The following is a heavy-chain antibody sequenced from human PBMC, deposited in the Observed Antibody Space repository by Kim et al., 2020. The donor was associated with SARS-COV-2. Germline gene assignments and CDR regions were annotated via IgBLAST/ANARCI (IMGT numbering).Heavy chain of an antibody. Sequence: QKFQGRVTMTRDTSTSTVYMELSSLRSEDTAVYYCERDTDYYDSSGTQDYWGQGTLVTVSS. J-gene: IGHJ4*02. CDR3: ERDTDYYDSSGTQDY. V-gene: IGHV1-46*01. D-gene: IGHD3-22*01.